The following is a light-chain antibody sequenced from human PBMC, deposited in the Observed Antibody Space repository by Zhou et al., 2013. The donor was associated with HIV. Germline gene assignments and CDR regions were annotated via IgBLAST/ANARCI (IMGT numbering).Light chain of an antibody. CDR2: DAS. J-gene: IGKJ1*01. V-gene: IGKV3-11*01. CDR3: QQRSNWPSWT. Sequence: EIVLTQSPATLSLSPGERATLSCRASQSVRTYLAWYQQRPGQAPRLLIYDASNRATGIPARFSGSGSGTDFTLTISSLEPEDFAVYCCQQRSNWPSWTFGQGTKVEIK. CDR1: QSVRTY.